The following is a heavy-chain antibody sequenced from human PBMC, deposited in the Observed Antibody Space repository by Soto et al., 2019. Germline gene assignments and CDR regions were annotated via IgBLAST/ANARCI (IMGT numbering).Heavy chain of an antibody. V-gene: IGHV1-18*01. J-gene: IGHJ4*02. CDR2: ISTAHSDI. CDR1: GYSFTAYG. Sequence: QVQLVQSGAEVKKPGASVKVSCKASGYSFTAYGISWVRQAPGQGLEWMGWISTAHSDIGYAQKFQGRVTMTTDTSTSTAYMELRGLRSDDTAVYYCARDLAYIREFWGQGTLVTVSS. D-gene: IGHD4-17*01. CDR3: ARDLAYIREF.